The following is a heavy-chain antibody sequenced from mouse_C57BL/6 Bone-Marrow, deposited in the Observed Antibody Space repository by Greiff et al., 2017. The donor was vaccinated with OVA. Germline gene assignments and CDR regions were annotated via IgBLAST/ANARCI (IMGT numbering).Heavy chain of an antibody. D-gene: IGHD1-1*01. CDR3: ARPPITTVVKGLAY. J-gene: IGHJ3*01. CDR1: GYTFTSYG. Sequence: VQLQQSGAELARPGASVKLSCKASGYTFTSYGISWVKQRTGQGLEWIGEIYPRSGNTYYNEKFKGKATLTADKSSSTAYMELRSLTSEDSAVYFCARPPITTVVKGLAYWGQGTLVTVSA. V-gene: IGHV1-81*01. CDR2: IYPRSGNT.